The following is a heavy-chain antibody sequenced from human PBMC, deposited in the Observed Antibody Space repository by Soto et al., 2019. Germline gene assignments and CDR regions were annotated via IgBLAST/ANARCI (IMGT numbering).Heavy chain of an antibody. J-gene: IGHJ4*02. V-gene: IGHV1-3*01. D-gene: IGHD2-21*02. CDR3: ARSIVVVTAADY. CDR1: GYTFTSYA. Sequence: ASVKVSCKASGYTFTSYAMHWVRQAPGQRLEWMGWINAGNGNTKYSQKFQGRVTITRDTSASTAYMELSSLRSEDTAVYYCARSIVVVTAADYWGQGTLGTVS. CDR2: INAGNGNT.